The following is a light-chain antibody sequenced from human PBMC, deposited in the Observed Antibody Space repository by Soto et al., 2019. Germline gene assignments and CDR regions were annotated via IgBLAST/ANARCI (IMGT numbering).Light chain of an antibody. CDR2: AAS. CDR1: QGINDF. V-gene: IGKV1-16*02. J-gene: IGKJ4*01. CDR3: QQYHSYPVT. Sequence: DIQMTQSPSSLSASVGDTVTITCRASQGINDFLAWFQQKPGKAPKPLISAASSLQSGVPSQFSGSRSDRDLTLTISRLQPEDSATYSSQQYHSYPVTFGGGTKVEIK.